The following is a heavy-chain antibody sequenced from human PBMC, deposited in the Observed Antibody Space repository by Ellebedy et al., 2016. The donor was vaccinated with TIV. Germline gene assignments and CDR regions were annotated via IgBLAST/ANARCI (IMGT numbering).Heavy chain of an antibody. CDR2: ISSSSSTI. CDR3: ARLGSQNYYYGMDV. V-gene: IGHV3-48*02. CDR1: GFTFVSYS. Sequence: GESLKISXAASGFTFVSYSMNWVRQAPGKGLEWVSYISSSSSTIYYADSVKGRFTISRDNAKNSLYLQMNSLRDEDTAVYYCARLGSQNYYYGMDVWGQGTTVTVSS. D-gene: IGHD3-10*01. J-gene: IGHJ6*02.